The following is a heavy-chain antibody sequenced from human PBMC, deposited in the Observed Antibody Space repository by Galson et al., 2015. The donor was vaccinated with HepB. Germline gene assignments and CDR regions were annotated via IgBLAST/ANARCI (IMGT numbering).Heavy chain of an antibody. CDR3: TKSDVATAGIIDY. CDR1: GFMFNNHA. J-gene: IGHJ4*02. CDR2: ISGRGDNT. V-gene: IGHV3-23*01. D-gene: IGHD6-19*01. Sequence: SLRLSCAASGFMFNNHAMAWVRQAPGKGLEWVAGISGRGDNTYYAASVKGRFTISRDNSKNTLYLQMNSLRADDTALYHCTKSDVATAGIIDYWGQGTQVRVSS.